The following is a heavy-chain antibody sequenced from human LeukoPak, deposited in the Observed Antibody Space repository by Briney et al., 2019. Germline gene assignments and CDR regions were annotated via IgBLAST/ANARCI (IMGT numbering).Heavy chain of an antibody. Sequence: GGALRLSCAGSGFTFSTDWMQWVGHAPGKGGGGGSRINSAGSSTTYAASVKGRVTISRDNAKNTLYLQVNSLTADATAVYYCARDMEMATISGFDYWGQGTLVTVSS. D-gene: IGHD5-24*01. V-gene: IGHV3-74*01. CDR2: INSAGSST. CDR1: GFTFSTDW. J-gene: IGHJ4*02. CDR3: ARDMEMATISGFDY.